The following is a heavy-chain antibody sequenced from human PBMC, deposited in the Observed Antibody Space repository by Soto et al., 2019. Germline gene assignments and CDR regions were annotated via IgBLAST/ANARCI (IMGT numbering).Heavy chain of an antibody. J-gene: IGHJ5*02. CDR2: ISGSGGST. CDR1: GFTFSSYA. D-gene: IGHD2-2*01. V-gene: IGHV3-23*01. Sequence: GGSLRLSCAASGFTFSSYAMSWVRQAPGKGLEWVSAISGSGGSTYYADSVKGRFTISRDNSKNTLYLQMNSLRAEDTAVYYCAKGGDIVVVPAASDNWFDPWGQGTLVTVSS. CDR3: AKGGDIVVVPAASDNWFDP.